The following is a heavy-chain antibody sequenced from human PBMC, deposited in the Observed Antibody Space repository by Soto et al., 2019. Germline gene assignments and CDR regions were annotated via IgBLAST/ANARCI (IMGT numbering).Heavy chain of an antibody. CDR1: GFTLQNYA. CDR3: AKGKSTGDIDWFDP. Sequence: PVGSLRLSCTASGFTLQNYAMAWVHQAPGKGLEWVSTLIGGHYGTAYSYSVKGRFTVSRDNSKNCLYLQMNSLGVEDTAMYFCAKGKSTGDIDWFDPWGQGSLVTVSS. D-gene: IGHD3-10*01. CDR2: LIGGHYGT. J-gene: IGHJ5*02. V-gene: IGHV3-23*01.